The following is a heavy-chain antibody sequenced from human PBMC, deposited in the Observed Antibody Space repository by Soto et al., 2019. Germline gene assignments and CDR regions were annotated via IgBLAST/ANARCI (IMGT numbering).Heavy chain of an antibody. CDR3: ARHNYGSGSTYFDY. Sequence: QVQLQESGPGLVKPSETLSLTCTVSGGSISSYYWSWIRQPPGKGLEWIGYIYYSGSTNYNPSLKRRLTTSVDTSKNQFSLKLNSMTAADTAVYYCARHNYGSGSTYFDYWGQGTLVTVSS. CDR1: GGSISSYY. D-gene: IGHD3-10*01. V-gene: IGHV4-59*08. CDR2: IYYSGST. J-gene: IGHJ4*02.